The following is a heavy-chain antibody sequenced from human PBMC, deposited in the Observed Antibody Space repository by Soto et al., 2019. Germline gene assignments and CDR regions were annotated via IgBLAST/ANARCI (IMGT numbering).Heavy chain of an antibody. CDR3: ARPIIGYCSGGSCYSGPFDY. D-gene: IGHD2-15*01. J-gene: IGHJ4*02. CDR2: INAGNGNT. CDR1: GYTFTSYA. V-gene: IGHV1-3*01. Sequence: ASVKVSCKASGYTFTSYAMHWVRQAPGQRLEGMGWINAGNGNTKYSQKFQGRVTITRDTSASTAYMELSSLRSEDTAVYYCARPIIGYCSGGSCYSGPFDYWGQGTLVTVSS.